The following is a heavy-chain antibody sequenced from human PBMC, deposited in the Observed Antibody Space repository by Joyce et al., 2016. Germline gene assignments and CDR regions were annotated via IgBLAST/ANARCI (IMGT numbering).Heavy chain of an antibody. V-gene: IGHV3-53*01. J-gene: IGHJ4*02. CDR3: ARVPGFH. Sequence: DVQLVESGGGLIQPGGSLRLSCAASGFTVSNNYMTWVRQAPGKGLGWVSFIDSGGDTYYAASVKGRFTISRDKNTLYLQMNSLRVEDTAVYYCARVPGFHWGQGTLVTVSS. CDR1: GFTVSNNY. CDR2: IDSGGDT.